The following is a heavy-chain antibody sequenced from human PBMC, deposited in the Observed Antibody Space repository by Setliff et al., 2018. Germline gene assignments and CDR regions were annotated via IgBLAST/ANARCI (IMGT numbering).Heavy chain of an antibody. D-gene: IGHD5-18*01. J-gene: IGHJ4*02. CDR1: GFTFSSYW. CDR2: IKRDGREI. CDR3: ASGHRYGYLLEY. Sequence: PGGSLRLSCAASGFTFSSYWMSWVRQAPGKGLEWVANIKRDGREIYYVDSVKGRFTISRDNAKNSLYLQMNSLRAEDTAVYYCASGHRYGYLLEYWGQGTLVTVSS. V-gene: IGHV3-7*03.